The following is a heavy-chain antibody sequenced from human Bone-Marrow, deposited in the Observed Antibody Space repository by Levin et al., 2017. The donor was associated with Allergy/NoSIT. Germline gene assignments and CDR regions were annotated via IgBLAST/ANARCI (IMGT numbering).Heavy chain of an antibody. V-gene: IGHV3-23*01. CDR1: GFTFNNYA. Sequence: GESLKISCAASGFTFNNYALMWVRQAPGQGLEWVSSISGNGGNTYYAESVKGRFTISRDNSENTLFLHMNSLRADDTAVYYCAKSLFDILLYFMDVWGKGTAVTVSS. D-gene: IGHD3-10*02. J-gene: IGHJ6*03. CDR3: AKSLFDILLYFMDV. CDR2: ISGNGGNT.